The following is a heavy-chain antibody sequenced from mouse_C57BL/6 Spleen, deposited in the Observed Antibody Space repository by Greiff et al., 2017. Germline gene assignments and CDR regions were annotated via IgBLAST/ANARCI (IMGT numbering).Heavy chain of an antibody. Sequence: QVQLQQPGAELVKPGASVKLSCKASGYTFTSYWMHWVKQRPGQGLEWIGMIYPNSGSTNYNEKFKSKATLTVDNSSSTAYMQLSSLTSEDSAVYYCARCYYDYGEWFAYWGQGTPVTVSA. CDR2: IYPNSGST. V-gene: IGHV1-64*01. J-gene: IGHJ3*01. CDR1: GYTFTSYW. D-gene: IGHD2-4*01. CDR3: ARCYYDYGEWFAY.